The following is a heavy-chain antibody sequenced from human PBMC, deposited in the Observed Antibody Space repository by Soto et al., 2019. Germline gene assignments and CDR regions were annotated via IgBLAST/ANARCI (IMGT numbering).Heavy chain of an antibody. Sequence: QITLKESGPTLAKPTQTLTLTCTFSEFSLRTGVLGLGRIRQPPGKPLEGLALIYWDDDKRYGHSLKSRLTITKDTAQNSVVIRMTNMDPAATGSYFCEHIVLYCNHGRCYHDHDAIGIWGQGKMGTGSS. CDR1: EFSLRTGVLG. CDR2: IYWDDDK. J-gene: IGHJ3*02. V-gene: IGHV2-5*05. D-gene: IGHD2-15*01. CDR3: EHIVLYCNHGRCYHDHDAIGI.